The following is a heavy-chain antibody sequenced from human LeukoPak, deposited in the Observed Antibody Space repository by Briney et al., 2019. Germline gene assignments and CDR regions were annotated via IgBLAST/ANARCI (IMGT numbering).Heavy chain of an antibody. D-gene: IGHD6-13*01. V-gene: IGHV1-8*03. J-gene: IGHJ5*02. CDR3: ARSRIAAAGRDWFDP. CDR1: GYTFTSYD. Sequence: ASVKVSCKASGYTFTSYDISWVRQATGQGLEWMGWMNPNSGNTGYAQKFQGRVTITRNTSISTAYMELSGLRSEDTAVYYCARSRIAAAGRDWFDPWGQGTLVTVSS. CDR2: MNPNSGNT.